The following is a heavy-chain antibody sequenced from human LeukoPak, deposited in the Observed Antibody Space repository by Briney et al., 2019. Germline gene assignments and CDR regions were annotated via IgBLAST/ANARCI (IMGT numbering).Heavy chain of an antibody. CDR2: IYTSGST. D-gene: IGHD2-21*01. CDR3: ARGSRSVLWDY. Sequence: PSETLSLTCTVSGGSTSSYYWSWIRQPAGKGLEWIGRIYTSGSTNYNPSLKSRVTMSVDASKNQFSLKLSSVTAADTAVSYCARGSRSVLWDYWGQGILVTVSP. CDR1: GGSTSSYY. V-gene: IGHV4-4*07. J-gene: IGHJ4*02.